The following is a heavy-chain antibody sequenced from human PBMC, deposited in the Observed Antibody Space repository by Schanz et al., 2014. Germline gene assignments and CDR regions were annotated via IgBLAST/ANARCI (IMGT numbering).Heavy chain of an antibody. J-gene: IGHJ4*02. D-gene: IGHD3-10*01. CDR2: IIPIHGIV. V-gene: IGHV1-69*09. CDR1: GYTFTSFA. CDR3: GRGFSRSYIDF. Sequence: QVQLVQSGSELKKPGASVKVSCKASGYTFTSFAMNWVRQAPGQGLEWMGRIIPIHGIVNYAQRFQDRVRITADKSTSTAYMELSSLRSDDTAVYYCGRGFSRSYIDFWGQGTLVTVSS.